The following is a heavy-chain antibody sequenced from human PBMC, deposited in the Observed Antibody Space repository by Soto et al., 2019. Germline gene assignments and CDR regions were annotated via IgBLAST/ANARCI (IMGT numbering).Heavy chain of an antibody. CDR1: GFTFSSYA. D-gene: IGHD1-26*01. J-gene: IGHJ6*02. Sequence: HPGGSLRLSCAASGFTFSSYAMRWVRQAPGKGLEWVSAISGSGGSTYYADSVKGRVTISRDNSKNTLYLQMNSLRAEDTAVYFRAAGAWVNGDYYYGMDVWGQESTVTVCS. CDR3: AAGAWVNGDYYYGMDV. V-gene: IGHV3-23*01. CDR2: ISGSGGST.